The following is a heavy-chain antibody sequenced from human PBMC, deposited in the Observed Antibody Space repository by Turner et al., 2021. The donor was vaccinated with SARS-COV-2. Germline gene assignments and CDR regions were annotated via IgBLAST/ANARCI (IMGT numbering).Heavy chain of an antibody. V-gene: IGHV1-46*03. D-gene: IGHD1-26*01. CDR1: GYIFTNYY. J-gene: IGHJ4*02. CDR2: INGRGDVT. CDR3: ARGDVVGADFDF. Sequence: QVQLLQSGAEVQKPGASVTVSCKASGYIFTNYYMHWVRQAPGQGLELMGIINGRGDVTGYAEKFQVRVTMTTDTSTRTVYMKVKSLRSDDTAVYFCARGDVVGADFDFWGQGTLVTVSP.